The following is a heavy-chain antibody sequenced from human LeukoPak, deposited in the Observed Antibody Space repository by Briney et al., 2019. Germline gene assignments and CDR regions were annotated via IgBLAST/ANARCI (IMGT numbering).Heavy chain of an antibody. CDR1: GGSISSYY. CDR2: IYYSGST. J-gene: IGHJ5*02. V-gene: IGHV4-59*01. D-gene: IGHD1-26*01. Sequence: SETLSLTCTVSGGSISSYYWSWIRQPLGKGLEWIGYIYYSGSTNYNPSLKSRVTISVDTSKNQFSLKLSSVTAADTAVYYCARDRGSSGSYSWFDPWGQGTLVTVSS. CDR3: ARDRGSSGSYSWFDP.